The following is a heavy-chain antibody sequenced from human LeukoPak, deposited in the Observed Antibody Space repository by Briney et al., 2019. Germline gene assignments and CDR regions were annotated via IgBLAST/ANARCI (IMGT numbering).Heavy chain of an antibody. D-gene: IGHD3-10*01. CDR3: ARGGGVRGVITPFDY. CDR1: GGSINRYY. CDR2: IYTSGST. Sequence: SETLSLTCTVSGGSINRYYWSWIRQPAGKGLEWIGRIYTSGSTSNNPSLKSRVTMSVDTSKNQFSLKLTSVTAADTAVYYCARGGGVRGVITPFDYWGQGTLVTVSS. J-gene: IGHJ4*02. V-gene: IGHV4-4*07.